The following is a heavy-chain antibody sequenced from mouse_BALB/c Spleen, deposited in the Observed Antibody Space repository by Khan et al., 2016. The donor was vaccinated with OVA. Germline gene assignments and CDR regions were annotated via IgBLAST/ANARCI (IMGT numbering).Heavy chain of an antibody. CDR3: ERSLSYGYGYVLDC. CDR2: LSSTGGT. Sequence: EVKLLESGPGLVKPSQSLSLTCTVTGYSFTSDYARYWIRQFPGNLLEWMGFLSSTGGTSYNPSLKSRTPITRDTSKHHFFLQLKFVTAEDTATFYCERSLSYGYGYVLDCWGRGTVVTVSS. J-gene: IGHJ4*01. V-gene: IGHV3-2*02. D-gene: IGHD2-2*01. CDR1: GYSFTSDYA.